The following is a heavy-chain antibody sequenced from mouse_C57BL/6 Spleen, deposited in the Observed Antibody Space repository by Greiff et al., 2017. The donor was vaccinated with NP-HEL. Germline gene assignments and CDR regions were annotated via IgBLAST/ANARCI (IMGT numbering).Heavy chain of an antibody. CDR3: ARMGDYDDY. V-gene: IGHV1-52*01. D-gene: IGHD2-4*01. Sequence: VQLQQPGAELVRPGSSVKLSCKASGYTFTSYWMHWVKQRPIQGLEWIGNIDPSDSATHYNQKFKDKATLTVDKSSSTAYMQLSSLTAEDSAVYYCARMGDYDDYWGQGTTLTVSS. CDR2: IDPSDSAT. J-gene: IGHJ2*01. CDR1: GYTFTSYW.